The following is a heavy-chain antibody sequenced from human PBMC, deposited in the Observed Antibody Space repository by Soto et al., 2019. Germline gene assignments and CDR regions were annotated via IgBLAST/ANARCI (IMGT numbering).Heavy chain of an antibody. Sequence: QVQLVQSGAEVKKPGASVKVSCKASGYTFTGYYMHWVRQAPGQGLAWMGWINPNSGGTNSAQKFQGWVTMTRDTSISTAYMELSRLRSDDTAVYYCARSNPLVRFLEWLPRYYYYGMDVWGQGTTVTVSS. D-gene: IGHD3-3*01. J-gene: IGHJ6*02. CDR1: GYTFTGYY. CDR3: ARSNPLVRFLEWLPRYYYYGMDV. CDR2: INPNSGGT. V-gene: IGHV1-2*04.